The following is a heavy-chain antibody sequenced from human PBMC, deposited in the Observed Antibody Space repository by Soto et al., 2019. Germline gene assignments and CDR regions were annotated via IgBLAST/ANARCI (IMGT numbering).Heavy chain of an antibody. Sequence: SETLSLTCAVYGLSFSGYYWSWIRQPPGKGLEWIGEINHSGSTNYNPSLKSRVTISVDTSKNQFSLKLSSVTAAGTAVYYCARVVGPRFIVATSAAWFDPWGQGTLVTVSS. D-gene: IGHD5-12*01. CDR3: ARVVGPRFIVATSAAWFDP. J-gene: IGHJ5*02. V-gene: IGHV4-34*01. CDR2: INHSGST. CDR1: GLSFSGYY.